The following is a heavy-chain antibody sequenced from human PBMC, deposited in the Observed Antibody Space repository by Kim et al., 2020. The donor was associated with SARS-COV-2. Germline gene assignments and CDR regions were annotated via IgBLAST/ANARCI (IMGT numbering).Heavy chain of an antibody. CDR2: INPSGGST. V-gene: IGHV1-46*01. Sequence: ASVKVSCKASGYTFTSYYMHWVRQAPGQGLEWMGIINPSGGSTSYAQKFQGRVTMTRDTSTSTVYMELSSLRSEDTAVYYCARDRPINTVADTEGDYWGQGTLVTVSS. J-gene: IGHJ4*02. D-gene: IGHD6-19*01. CDR1: GYTFTSYY. CDR3: ARDRPINTVADTEGDY.